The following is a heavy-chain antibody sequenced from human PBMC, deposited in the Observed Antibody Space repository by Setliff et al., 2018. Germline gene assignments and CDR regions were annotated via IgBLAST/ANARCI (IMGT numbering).Heavy chain of an antibody. CDR2: IYTGGST. Sequence: SETLSLTCIVSGVSVSRHYWSWIRQPPGKTLEWIGYIYTGGSTTYNPPLKSRVTLSLDTSKNHLSLNLTSVTAADTAVYYCARDVWGAGTGWFDPWGLGILVTVSS. CDR3: ARDVWGAGTGWFDP. V-gene: IGHV4-4*08. D-gene: IGHD1-1*01. CDR1: GVSVSRHY. J-gene: IGHJ5*02.